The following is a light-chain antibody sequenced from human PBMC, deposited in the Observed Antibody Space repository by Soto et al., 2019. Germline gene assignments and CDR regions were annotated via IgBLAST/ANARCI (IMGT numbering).Light chain of an antibody. Sequence: SALTPPPSASGSPGQSVTISCTGMSSDVGGYNYVSWYQQHPGKAPKLMIYEVSKRPSGVPDRFSGSKSGNTASLTVSGLQAEDEADYYCSSYAGANSVVFGGGTKLTVL. CDR2: EVS. CDR1: SSDVGGYNY. J-gene: IGLJ2*01. V-gene: IGLV2-8*01. CDR3: SSYAGANSVV.